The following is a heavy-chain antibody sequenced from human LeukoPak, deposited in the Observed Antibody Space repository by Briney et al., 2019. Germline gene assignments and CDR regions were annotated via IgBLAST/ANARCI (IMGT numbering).Heavy chain of an antibody. CDR3: ATDYVWGSFDY. CDR2: ISSSSSYI. D-gene: IGHD3-16*01. J-gene: IGHJ4*02. V-gene: IGHV3-21*01. CDR1: GFTFSSYS. Sequence: GGSLRLSCAASGFTFSSYSMNWVRQAPGKGLEWVSSISSSSSYIYYADSVEGRFTISRDNAKNSLYLQMNSLRAKDTAVYYCATDYVWGSFDYWGQGTLVTVSS.